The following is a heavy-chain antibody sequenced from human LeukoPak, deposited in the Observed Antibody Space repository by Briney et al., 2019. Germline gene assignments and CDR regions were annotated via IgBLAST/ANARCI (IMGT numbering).Heavy chain of an antibody. D-gene: IGHD4-17*01. CDR2: ISTYNGNT. J-gene: IGHJ4*02. Sequence: ASVKVSCKASGYTFTSFGISWVRQAPGQGLEWMGWISTYNGNTNYAQKLQGRVTMTTDTSTSTAYMDLRSLRSDDTAVYYCAKGPYPPTVTTDQYYFDYWSQGTLVTVSS. CDR1: GYTFTSFG. CDR3: AKGPYPPTVTTDQYYFDY. V-gene: IGHV1-18*01.